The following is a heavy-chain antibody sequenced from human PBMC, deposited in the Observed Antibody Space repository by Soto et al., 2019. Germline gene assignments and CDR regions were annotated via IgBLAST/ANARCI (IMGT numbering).Heavy chain of an antibody. V-gene: IGHV3-23*05. Sequence: GGSLRLSCAASGFIFSGHTMSWVRQAPGTGLEWVSSIDQTGASTHYADSVKGRLTISRENSRKTLDLQMNSLRAADTALHYCVYWLFAHFDTWGQGTPGTVSS. CDR3: VYWLFAHFDT. CDR1: GFIFSGHT. CDR2: IDQTGAST. D-gene: IGHD2-8*02. J-gene: IGHJ4*02.